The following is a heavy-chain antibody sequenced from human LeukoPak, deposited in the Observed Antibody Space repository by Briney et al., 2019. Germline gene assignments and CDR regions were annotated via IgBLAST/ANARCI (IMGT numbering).Heavy chain of an antibody. J-gene: IGHJ3*02. CDR1: GYTFTSYA. Sequence: ASVKVSCKASGYTFTSYAMHWVRQAPGQRLEWMGWINAGNGNTKYSQKLQGRVTITRDTSASTAYMELSSLRSEDTAVYYCARDRSGYSYGYDAFDIWGQGTLVTVSS. V-gene: IGHV1-3*01. CDR3: ARDRSGYSYGYDAFDI. D-gene: IGHD5-18*01. CDR2: INAGNGNT.